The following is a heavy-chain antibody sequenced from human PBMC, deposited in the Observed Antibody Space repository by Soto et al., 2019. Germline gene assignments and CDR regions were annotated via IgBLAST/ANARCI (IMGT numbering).Heavy chain of an antibody. CDR1: GFTFSSYA. D-gene: IGHD3-10*01. J-gene: IGHJ1*01. CDR2: ISGSGGST. CDR3: AKDLARSTGSSLYFQH. V-gene: IGHV3-23*01. Sequence: EVQLLESGGGLVQPGGSLRLSCEASGFTFSSYAMSWVRQAPGKGLEWVSAISGSGGSTYYADSVKGRFTISRDNSKNTLYLQMNSLRAEDTAVYYCAKDLARSTGSSLYFQHWGQGTLVTVSS.